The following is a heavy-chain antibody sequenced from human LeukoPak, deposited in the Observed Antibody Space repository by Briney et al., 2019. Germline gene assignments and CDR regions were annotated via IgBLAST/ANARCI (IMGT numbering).Heavy chain of an antibody. V-gene: IGHV3-23*01. CDR2: ITGTGDGT. CDR3: AKAGLVRGGALDS. D-gene: IGHD4/OR15-4a*01. J-gene: IGHJ4*02. CDR1: GFTFSTYA. Sequence: GGSLRLSCATSGFTFSTYAMTWVRQAPGKGLEWVSSITGTGDGTSAADSVKGRFTISRDSSKHTLYLQMNSLRVEDTAVYYCAKAGLVRGGALDSWGQGTLVTVSS.